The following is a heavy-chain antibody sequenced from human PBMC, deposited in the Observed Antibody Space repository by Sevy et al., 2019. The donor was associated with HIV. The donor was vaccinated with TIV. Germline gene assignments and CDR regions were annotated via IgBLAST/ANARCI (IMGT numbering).Heavy chain of an antibody. J-gene: IGHJ5*02. D-gene: IGHD6-13*01. CDR1: NGSINSLSYY. CDR3: ARLSYSSNWFDP. V-gene: IGHV4-61*02. CDR2: IYASGSA. Sequence: TLSLTCTVSNGSINSLSYYWSWVRQPAGKGLEWLGRIYASGSANYNPSLKSRIIMSVDTSKNQFYLRLASVTAEDTAMYFCARLSYSSNWFDPWGQGTLVTVSS.